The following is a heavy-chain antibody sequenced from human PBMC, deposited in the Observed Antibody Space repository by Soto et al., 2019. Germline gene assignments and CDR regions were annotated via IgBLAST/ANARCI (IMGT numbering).Heavy chain of an antibody. CDR1: GFTFGDSY. D-gene: IGHD2-15*01. J-gene: IGHJ1*01. CDR3: VRGGGGGLFDL. CDR2: ISPGSRYP. Sequence: XGSLRLSGAGAGFTFGDSYMSWIRQAPGKGLEWLSYISPGSRYPAYADSVKGRFTISRDNAKRSLYLQMMSLTAENTAIYYCVRGGGGGLFDLWGQGTMVTVSS. V-gene: IGHV3-11*06.